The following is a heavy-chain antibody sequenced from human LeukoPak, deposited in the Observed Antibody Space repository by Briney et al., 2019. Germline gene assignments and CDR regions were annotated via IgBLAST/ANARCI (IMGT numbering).Heavy chain of an antibody. CDR3: AKRAVAGIINAFDI. CDR1: GFTFSSYS. CDR2: ISSSSSYI. J-gene: IGHJ3*02. D-gene: IGHD6-19*01. Sequence: GGSLRLSCAASGFTFSSYSMNWVRQAPGKGLEWVSSISSSSSYIYYADSVKGRFTISRDNAKNSLYLQMNSLRAEDTAVYYCAKRAVAGIINAFDIWGQGTMVTVSS. V-gene: IGHV3-21*01.